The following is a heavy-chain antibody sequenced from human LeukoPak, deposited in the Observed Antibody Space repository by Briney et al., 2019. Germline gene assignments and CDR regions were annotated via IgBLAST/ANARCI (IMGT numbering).Heavy chain of an antibody. CDR2: INPSGCST. CDR3: ARDTVTTVPVY. CDR1: VYTFTSYY. D-gene: IGHD4-17*01. Sequence: GASVKVSCKASVYTFTSYYMHWVRQAPGQGLEWMGIINPSGCSTSYAQKFQGRVTMNRDMPTSTVYMELSSLRAEHTDVYYCARDTVTTVPVYWGQGTMLTVSS. V-gene: IGHV1-46*01. J-gene: IGHJ4*02.